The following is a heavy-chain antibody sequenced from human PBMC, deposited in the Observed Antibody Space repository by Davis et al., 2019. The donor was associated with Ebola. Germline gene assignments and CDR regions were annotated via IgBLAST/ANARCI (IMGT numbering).Heavy chain of an antibody. CDR2: ASHDGTTT. CDR1: GFTFSNHA. CDR3: ARAGFDEVLDY. V-gene: IGHV3-30*04. D-gene: IGHD3-3*01. Sequence: PGGSLRLSCVASGFTFSNHAMHWVRQTPDRGLEWVAVASHDGTTTFYEDSVKGRFTISRDNSENTLYLQMNSLTADDTSVYYCARAGFDEVLDYWGQGTPVTVSS. J-gene: IGHJ4*02.